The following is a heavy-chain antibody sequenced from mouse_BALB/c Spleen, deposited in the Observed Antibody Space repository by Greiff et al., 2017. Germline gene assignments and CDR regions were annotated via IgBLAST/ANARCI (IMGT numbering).Heavy chain of an antibody. J-gene: IGHJ4*01. Sequence: EVKLEESGPSLVKPSQTLSLTCSVTGDSITSGYWNWIRKFPGNKLEYMGYISYSGSTYYNPSLKSRISITRDTSKNQYYLQLNSVTTEDTATYYCARWLLHHYYAMDYWGQGTSVTVSS. D-gene: IGHD2-3*01. CDR3: ARWLLHHYYAMDY. CDR1: GDSITSGY. CDR2: ISYSGST. V-gene: IGHV3-8*02.